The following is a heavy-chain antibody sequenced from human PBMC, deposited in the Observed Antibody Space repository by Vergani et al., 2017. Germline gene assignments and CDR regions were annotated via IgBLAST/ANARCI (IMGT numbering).Heavy chain of an antibody. V-gene: IGHV4-4*07. CDR3: ASGPAFYDSSGYYLYGYFDL. D-gene: IGHD3-22*01. CDR1: GGSISSYY. J-gene: IGHJ2*01. CDR2: IYTSGST. Sequence: QVQLQESGPGLVKPSETLSLTCTVSGGSISSYYWSWIRQPAGKGLEWIGRIYTSGSTNYNPSLKSRVTMSVDTSKNQLSLKLSSVTAADTAVYYCASGPAFYDSSGYYLYGYFDLWGRGTLVTVSS.